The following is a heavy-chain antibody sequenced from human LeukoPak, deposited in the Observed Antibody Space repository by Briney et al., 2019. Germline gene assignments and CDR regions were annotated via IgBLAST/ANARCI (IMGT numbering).Heavy chain of an antibody. D-gene: IGHD1-7*01. V-gene: IGHV3-48*01. CDR3: ARVAHWNYADY. CDR1: GFPIRGYN. Sequence: GSLRLSCSASGFPIRGYNMNRVRQAPGKGLEWISYISSSGPTHYADSVKGRFTISRDNAKNSVYLQMNSLRAEDTAVYYCARVAHWNYADYWGQGTLVTVSS. J-gene: IGHJ4*02. CDR2: ISSSGPT.